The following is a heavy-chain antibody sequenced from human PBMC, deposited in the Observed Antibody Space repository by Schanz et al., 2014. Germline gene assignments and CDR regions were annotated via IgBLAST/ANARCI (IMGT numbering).Heavy chain of an antibody. J-gene: IGHJ4*02. V-gene: IGHV3-66*01. CDR1: GFTVSSDH. D-gene: IGHD1-1*01. CDR2: IYASGAT. Sequence: EVQLLDSGGGFVQPGGSLGLSCVVSGFTVSSDHMSWVRQAPGKGLEWVSTIYASGATYYADSVKRRFTISRDSGQNSLYLQMNSLRAGDTAVYYCARGTDWNLHYWGQGALVTVSS. CDR3: ARGTDWNLHY.